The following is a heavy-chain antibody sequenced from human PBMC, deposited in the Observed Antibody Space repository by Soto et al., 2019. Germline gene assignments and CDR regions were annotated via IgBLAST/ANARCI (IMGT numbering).Heavy chain of an antibody. D-gene: IGHD3-10*01. CDR3: ARGGPQAWYYGSVPSGEFDP. V-gene: IGHV4-34*01. Sequence: PSETLSLTCAVYGGSFSGYYWSWIRQPPGNGLEWIGEINQSGSTNYNPSLKSRVTISVDTSKNQFFLKLSSVTAADTAVYYCARGGPQAWYYGSVPSGEFDPWGQGTLVTVSS. J-gene: IGHJ5*02. CDR1: GGSFSGYY. CDR2: INQSGST.